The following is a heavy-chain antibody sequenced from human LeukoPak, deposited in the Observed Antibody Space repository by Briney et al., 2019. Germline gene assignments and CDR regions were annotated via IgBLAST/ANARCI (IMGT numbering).Heavy chain of an antibody. Sequence: PGGPLSLSGPPSGSPFSIYGIHGPPQFRGRGRVWFSLINSGGSVRGSADSVKGRFTISRDNAKNTLYLQMNSLRAEDTAVYYCARDGTVVNTPSFDYWGQGTLVTVS. J-gene: IGHJ4*02. CDR2: INSGGSVR. CDR3: ARDGTVVNTPSFDY. D-gene: IGHD4-23*01. V-gene: IGHV3-74*01. CDR1: GSPFSIYG.